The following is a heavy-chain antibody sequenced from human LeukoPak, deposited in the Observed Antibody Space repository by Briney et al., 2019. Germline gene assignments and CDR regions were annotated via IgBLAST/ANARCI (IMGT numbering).Heavy chain of an antibody. CDR3: ARGIIVGATWGENDNWFDP. D-gene: IGHD1-26*01. CDR2: IYYSGNT. Sequence: GSLRLSCTASGFTLGDFATSWFRQAPGKGLEWIGYIYYSGNTNYNPSLKSRVTISVDTSKNQFSLKLSSVTAADTAVYYCARGIIVGATWGENDNWFDPWGQGTLVTVSS. V-gene: IGHV4-59*01. CDR1: GFTLGDFA. J-gene: IGHJ5*02.